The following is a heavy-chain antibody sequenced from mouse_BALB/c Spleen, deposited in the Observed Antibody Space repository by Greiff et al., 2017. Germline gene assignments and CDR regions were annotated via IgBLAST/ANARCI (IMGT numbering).Heavy chain of an antibody. Sequence: EVQLQESGPGLVKPSQSLSLTCTVTGYSITSDYAWNWIRQFPGNKLEWMGYISYSGSTSCNPSLKSRISITRDTSKNQFFLQLNSVTTEDTATYYCARTPRYYGSSYRYAMDYWGQGTSVTVSS. CDR1: GYSITSDYA. CDR3: ARTPRYYGSSYRYAMDY. V-gene: IGHV3-2*02. J-gene: IGHJ4*01. D-gene: IGHD1-1*01. CDR2: ISYSGST.